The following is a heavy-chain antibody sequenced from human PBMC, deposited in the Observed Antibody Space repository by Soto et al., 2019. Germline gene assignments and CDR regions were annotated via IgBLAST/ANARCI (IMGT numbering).Heavy chain of an antibody. CDR1: GASISSGDDY. Sequence: QVQLQESGPGLVKPSQTLSLTCTVSGASISSGDDYWSWIRQPPGKGLEWLGYTHYSGRVNYKPSLKSRVTISADASRRHVALIWKSVTASDTAVYYCGRHGNYDIGWFDPWGHGILVTVSS. V-gene: IGHV4-30-4*01. J-gene: IGHJ5*02. D-gene: IGHD3-22*01. CDR3: GRHGNYDIGWFDP. CDR2: THYSGRV.